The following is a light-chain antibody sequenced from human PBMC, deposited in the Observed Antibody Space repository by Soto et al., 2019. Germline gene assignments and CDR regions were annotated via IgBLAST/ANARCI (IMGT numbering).Light chain of an antibody. CDR1: QSISSY. CDR3: QQSYSTPRIT. V-gene: IGKV1-39*01. CDR2: GAS. J-gene: IGKJ5*01. Sequence: DIQMTQSPSSLPASVGDRVTITCRASQSISSYLNWYQQKPGKAPKLLIFGASSLQTGIPSRFSGSGSGTDFTLTISSLQPEDFATYYCQQSYSTPRITFGQGTRVGIK.